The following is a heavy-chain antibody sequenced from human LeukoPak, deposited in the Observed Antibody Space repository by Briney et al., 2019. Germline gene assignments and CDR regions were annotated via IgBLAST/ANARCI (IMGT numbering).Heavy chain of an antibody. Sequence: GGSLRLSCEASGFIFSSYSMNWVRQAPGKGLEWISKINSGSTTIYYKDSVKGRFTISRDNAKNSLSLQMNSLRVEDTAVYYCARDSPRLSYWGQGTLVTVSS. CDR2: INSGSTTI. J-gene: IGHJ4*02. CDR1: GFIFSSYS. CDR3: ARDSPRLSY. V-gene: IGHV3-48*01.